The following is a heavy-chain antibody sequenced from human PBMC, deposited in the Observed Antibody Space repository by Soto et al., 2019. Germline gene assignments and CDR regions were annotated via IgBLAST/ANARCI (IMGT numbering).Heavy chain of an antibody. Sequence: SETLSLTCAVSGGSISSGGYSWSWIRQPPGKGLEWIGYIYHSGSTYYNPSLKSRVTISVDRSKNQFSLKLSSVTAADTAVYYCARGGVKVGNYYYYYGMDVWGQGTKVTVSS. CDR1: GGSISSGGYS. CDR3: ARGGVKVGNYYYYYGMDV. CDR2: IYHSGST. J-gene: IGHJ6*02. D-gene: IGHD7-27*01. V-gene: IGHV4-30-2*01.